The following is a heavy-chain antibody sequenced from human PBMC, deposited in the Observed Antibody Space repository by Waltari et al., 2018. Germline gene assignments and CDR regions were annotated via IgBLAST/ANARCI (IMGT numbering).Heavy chain of an antibody. CDR1: GFTFSSYG. J-gene: IGHJ4*02. Sequence: QVQLVESGGGVVQPGRSVRLSCAASGFTFSSYGMHWVRQAPGKGLEWVAVIWYDGSNKYYADSVKGRFTISRDNSKNTLYLQMNSLRAEDTAVYYCARVGVTVVVPAAPQGVDYWGQGTLVTVSS. D-gene: IGHD2-2*01. V-gene: IGHV3-33*01. CDR3: ARVGVTVVVPAAPQGVDY. CDR2: IWYDGSNK.